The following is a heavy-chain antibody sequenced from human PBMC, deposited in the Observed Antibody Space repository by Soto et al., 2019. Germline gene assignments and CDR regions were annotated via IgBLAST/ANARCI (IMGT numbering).Heavy chain of an antibody. Sequence: SVKVSCKASGGTFSSYAISWVRQAPGQGLEWMGGIIPIFGTANYAQKFQGRVTITADESTSTAYMELSSLRSEDTAVYYCAREGIAVAGLDYWGQGTLVTVSS. CDR2: IIPIFGTA. CDR3: AREGIAVAGLDY. D-gene: IGHD6-19*01. J-gene: IGHJ4*02. V-gene: IGHV1-69*13. CDR1: GGTFSSYA.